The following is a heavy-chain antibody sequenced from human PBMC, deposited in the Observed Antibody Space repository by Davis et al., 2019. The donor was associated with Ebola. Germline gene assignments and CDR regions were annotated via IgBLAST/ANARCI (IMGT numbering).Heavy chain of an antibody. V-gene: IGHV1-69*13. J-gene: IGHJ6*02. CDR3: ARRRKLGTYYYYGMDV. CDR2: IIPIFGTA. CDR1: GGTFSSYA. D-gene: IGHD7-27*01. Sequence: SVKVSCKASGGTFSSYAISWVRQAPGQGLEWMGGIIPIFGTANYAQKFQGRVTITADESTSTAYMELSSLRSEDTAVYYCARRRKLGTYYYYGMDVWGQGTTVTVSS.